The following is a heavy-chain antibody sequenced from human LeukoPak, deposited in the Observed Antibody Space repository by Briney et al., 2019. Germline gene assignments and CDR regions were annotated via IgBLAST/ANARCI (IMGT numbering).Heavy chain of an antibody. Sequence: VGSLRLSSADPGFTLSAPWLCSVRQSPGKGLVWVSRINDDGGSTTYADSVRGRFTISRDNAKNTLYLQMTGLRAEDTAVYFCARPPIDRNAYYFGSAWDYMDVWGKGTTVTVSS. D-gene: IGHD3-16*01. J-gene: IGHJ6*03. V-gene: IGHV3-74*03. CDR1: GFTLSAPW. CDR2: INDDGGST. CDR3: ARPPIDRNAYYFGSAWDYMDV.